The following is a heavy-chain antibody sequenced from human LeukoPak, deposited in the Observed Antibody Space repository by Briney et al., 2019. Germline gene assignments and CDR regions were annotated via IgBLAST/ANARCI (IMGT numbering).Heavy chain of an antibody. V-gene: IGHV4-4*07. D-gene: IGHD5-12*01. CDR1: GGSISSYY. Sequence: KSSETLSLTCTVSGGSISSYYWSWIRQPAGKGLEWIGRIYTSGSTNYNPSLKSRVTMSVDTPKNQFSLKLSSVTAADTAVYYCARDTRYSGYDYFDYWGQGTLVTVSS. J-gene: IGHJ4*02. CDR3: ARDTRYSGYDYFDY. CDR2: IYTSGST.